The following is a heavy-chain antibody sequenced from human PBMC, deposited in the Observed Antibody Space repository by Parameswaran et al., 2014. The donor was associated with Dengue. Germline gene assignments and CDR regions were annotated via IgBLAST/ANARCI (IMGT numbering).Heavy chain of an antibody. CDR2: INHSGST. CDR3: ARVGSYCSSTSCYRGTYYYYYYGMDV. J-gene: IGHJ6*02. D-gene: IGHD2-2*01. Sequence: VRQVQGRGVEWIGEINHSGSTNYNPSLKSRVTISVDTSKNQFSLKLSSVTAADTAVYYCARVGSYCSSTSCYRGTYYYYYYGMDVWGQGTTVTVSS. V-gene: IGHV4-34*01.